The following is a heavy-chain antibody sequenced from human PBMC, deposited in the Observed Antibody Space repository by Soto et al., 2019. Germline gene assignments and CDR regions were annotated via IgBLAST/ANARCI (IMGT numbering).Heavy chain of an antibody. CDR3: ARREIQGPIDY. CDR1: GYTISSSDW. V-gene: IGHV4-28*01. Sequence: SETLSITCAVSGYTISSSDWWGWIRQPPGKGLEWIGYIYYSGTTYYNPSLKSRVTMSVDTSKNQFSLKLTSVTAVDTAVYYCARREIQGPIDYWGQGTLVTVSS. CDR2: IYYSGTT. D-gene: IGHD1-26*01. J-gene: IGHJ4*02.